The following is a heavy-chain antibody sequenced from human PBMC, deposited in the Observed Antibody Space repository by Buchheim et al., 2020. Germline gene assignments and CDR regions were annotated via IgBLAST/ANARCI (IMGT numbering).Heavy chain of an antibody. D-gene: IGHD3-22*01. CDR3: ARAQLPDYDSSGYYRNDAFDI. CDR2: MNPNSGNT. Sequence: QVQLVQSGAEVKKPGASVKVSCKASGYTFTSYDINWVRQATGQGLEWMGWMNPNSGNTGYAQKFQGRVTMTRNTSISTAYMELSSLRSEDTAVYYCARAQLPDYDSSGYYRNDAFDIWGQGT. J-gene: IGHJ3*02. V-gene: IGHV1-8*01. CDR1: GYTFTSYD.